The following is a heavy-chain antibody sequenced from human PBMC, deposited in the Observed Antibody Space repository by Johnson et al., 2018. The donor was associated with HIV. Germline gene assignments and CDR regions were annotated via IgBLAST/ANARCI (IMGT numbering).Heavy chain of an antibody. CDR1: GFTFDDYG. J-gene: IGHJ3*02. D-gene: IGHD3-22*01. CDR3: ARGFGNSGYYYGRFGAFDI. CDR2: INWNGGSR. V-gene: IGHV3-20*04. Sequence: MLLVESGGGVVRPGGSLRLSCAASGFTFDDYGMSWVRQAPGKGLEWVSGINWNGGSRGYADSVKGRFTISRDNAKNSLYLQMNSLRAEDTALYYCARGFGNSGYYYGRFGAFDIWGQWTMVTVSS.